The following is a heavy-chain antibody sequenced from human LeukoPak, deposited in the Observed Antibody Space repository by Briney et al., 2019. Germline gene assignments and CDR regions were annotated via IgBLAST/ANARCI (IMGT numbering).Heavy chain of an antibody. J-gene: IGHJ4*02. CDR3: SSTLSGSYSFDY. CDR2: IRSKANSYAT. V-gene: IGHV3-73*01. Sequence: PGGSLKLSCAASGLTFTGSTLHWVRQASGKGLEWVGRIRSKANSYATAYAASVKSRFTISRDDSKDTAYLQINSLQTEDTAVYYCSSTLSGSYSFDYWGQGTLVTVSS. CDR1: GLTFTGST. D-gene: IGHD1-26*01.